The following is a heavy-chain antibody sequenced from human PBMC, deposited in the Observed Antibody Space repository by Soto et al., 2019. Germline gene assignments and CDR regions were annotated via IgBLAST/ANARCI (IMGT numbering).Heavy chain of an antibody. CDR2: IIPILGIA. Sequence: QVQLVQSGAEVKKPGSSVKVSCKASGGTFSSYTISWVRQAPGQGLEWMGRIIPILGIANYAQKFQGRVTITADKSTSTAYMELSSLRSEDTAVYYCAGDGLNGIAVAGTDYWGQGTLVTVSS. J-gene: IGHJ4*02. CDR3: AGDGLNGIAVAGTDY. D-gene: IGHD6-19*01. V-gene: IGHV1-69*08. CDR1: GGTFSSYT.